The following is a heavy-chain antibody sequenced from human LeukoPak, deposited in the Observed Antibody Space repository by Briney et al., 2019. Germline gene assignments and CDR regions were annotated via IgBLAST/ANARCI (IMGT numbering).Heavy chain of an antibody. CDR3: ARDEAGNWFDP. V-gene: IGHV3-48*03. CDR2: ISSSGSTI. D-gene: IGHD6-19*01. Sequence: GGSLLLSCAASGFTFSSYEMNWVRQAPGKGLEWVSYISSSGSTIYYADSVKGRFTISRDNAKNSLYLQMNSLRAEDTAVYYCARDEAGNWFDPWGQGTLVTVSS. CDR1: GFTFSSYE. J-gene: IGHJ5*02.